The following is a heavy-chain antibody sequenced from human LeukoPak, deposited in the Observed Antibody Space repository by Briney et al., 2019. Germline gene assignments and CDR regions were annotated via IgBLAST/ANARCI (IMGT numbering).Heavy chain of an antibody. CDR3: ARETVTTALDY. D-gene: IGHD4-11*01. Sequence: ASVKVSCKASGYTFTSYAMHWVRQAPGQRLEWMGWINAGNGNTKYSQKFQGRVTITADESTSTAYMELSSLRSEDTAVYYCARETVTTALDYWGQGTLVTVSS. V-gene: IGHV1-3*01. CDR1: GYTFTSYA. CDR2: INAGNGNT. J-gene: IGHJ4*02.